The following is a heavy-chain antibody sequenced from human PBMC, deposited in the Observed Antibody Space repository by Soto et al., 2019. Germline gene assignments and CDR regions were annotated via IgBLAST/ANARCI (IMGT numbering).Heavy chain of an antibody. J-gene: IGHJ4*02. CDR1: GGSISSYY. V-gene: IGHV4-59*08. Sequence: TSETLSLTCTVSGGSISSYYWSWIRQPPGKGLEWIGYIYYSGSTNYNPSLKSRVTISVDTSKNQFSLKLSSVTAADTAVYYCARSYSGYDYQTPFDYWGQGTLVTVSS. CDR3: ARSYSGYDYQTPFDY. CDR2: IYYSGST. D-gene: IGHD5-12*01.